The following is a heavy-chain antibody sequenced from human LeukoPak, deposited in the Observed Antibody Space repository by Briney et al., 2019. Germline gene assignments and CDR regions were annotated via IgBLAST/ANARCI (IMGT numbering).Heavy chain of an antibody. J-gene: IGHJ4*02. CDR3: AKDDAVGGGYLDY. D-gene: IGHD2-2*01. Sequence: GGSLRLSCAASGFTFSSYAMSWVRKAPGKGLAWISFISGSGAGTYYADSVKGRFSISRDNSKNTLYLQINSLTAEDTAIYYCAKDDAVGGGYLDYWGQGTLVTVSS. V-gene: IGHV3-23*01. CDR1: GFTFSSYA. CDR2: ISGSGAGT.